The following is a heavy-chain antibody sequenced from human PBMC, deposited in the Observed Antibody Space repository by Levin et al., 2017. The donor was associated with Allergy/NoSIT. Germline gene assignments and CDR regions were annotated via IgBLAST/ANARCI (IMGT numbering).Heavy chain of an antibody. CDR3: ARAVDTAFGFDY. CDR2: ISYDGSNK. Sequence: PGGSLRLSCAASGFTFSSYAMHWVRQAPGKGLEWVAVISYDGSNKYYADSVKGRFTISRDNSKNTLYLQMNSLRAEDTAVYYCARAVDTAFGFDYWGQGTLVTVSS. D-gene: IGHD5-18*01. J-gene: IGHJ4*02. V-gene: IGHV3-30*04. CDR1: GFTFSSYA.